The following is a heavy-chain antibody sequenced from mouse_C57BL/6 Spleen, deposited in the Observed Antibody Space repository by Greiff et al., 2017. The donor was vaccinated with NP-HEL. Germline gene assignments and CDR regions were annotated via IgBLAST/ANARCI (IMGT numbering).Heavy chain of an antibody. Sequence: VKLMESGAELMKPGASVKLSCKATGYTFTGYWIEWVKQRPGHGLEWIGEILPGSGSTNYNEKFKGKATFTADTSSNTAYMQLSSLTTEDSAIYDCAKSTVVGDYAMDYWNQGTSVTVSS. CDR1: GYTFTGYW. D-gene: IGHD1-1*01. CDR3: AKSTVVGDYAMDY. V-gene: IGHV1-9*01. CDR2: ILPGSGST. J-gene: IGHJ4*01.